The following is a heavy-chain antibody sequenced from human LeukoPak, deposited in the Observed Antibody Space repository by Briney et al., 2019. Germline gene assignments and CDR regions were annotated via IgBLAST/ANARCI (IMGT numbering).Heavy chain of an antibody. CDR3: ASMGYSYGYLFDY. D-gene: IGHD5-18*01. V-gene: IGHV3-21*01. Sequence: GGSLRLSXAASGFTFSSYSMNWVRQAPGKGLEWVSSISSSSNYIYYADSVKGRFTISRDNAKNSLYLQMNSLRAEDTAVYYCASMGYSYGYLFDYWGQGTLVTVSS. CDR2: ISSSSNYI. J-gene: IGHJ4*02. CDR1: GFTFSSYS.